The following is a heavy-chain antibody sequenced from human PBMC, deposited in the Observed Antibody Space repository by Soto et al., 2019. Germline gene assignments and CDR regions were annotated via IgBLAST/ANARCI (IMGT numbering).Heavy chain of an antibody. V-gene: IGHV3-21*01. Sequence: KPGGSLRLSCAASGFTFSSYSMNWVRQAPGKGLEWLSSISSSSSYIYYADSVKGRFTISRDNAKNSLYLQMNSLRAEDTAVYYCRQVSRYGDSGYPRFDPWGQGTLVTVSS. CDR3: RQVSRYGDSGYPRFDP. CDR2: ISSSSSYI. J-gene: IGHJ5*02. CDR1: GFTFSSYS. D-gene: IGHD4-17*01.